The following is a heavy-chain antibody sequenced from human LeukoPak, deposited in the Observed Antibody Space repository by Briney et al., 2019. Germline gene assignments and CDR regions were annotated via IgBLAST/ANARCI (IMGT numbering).Heavy chain of an antibody. D-gene: IGHD6-13*01. CDR3: ARQSAAAWYYFDY. CDR2: IYYSGST. J-gene: IGHJ4*02. CDR1: GGSISSYY. Sequence: PSETLSLTCTVSGGSISSYYWSWIRQPPGKGLEWIGYIYYSGSTNYNPSLKSRVTTSVDTSKKQFSLKLSSVTAADTAVYYCARQSAAAWYYFDYWGQGTLVTVSS. V-gene: IGHV4-59*08.